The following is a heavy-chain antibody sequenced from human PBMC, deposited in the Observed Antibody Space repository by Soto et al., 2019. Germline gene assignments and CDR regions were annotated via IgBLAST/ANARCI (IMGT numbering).Heavy chain of an antibody. CDR1: GFTFRDYA. Sequence: QVQLVESGGGVFQPGRSLRLSCEASGFTFRDYAMHWVRQAPGKGLEWVAAIPSDGSAQHYADSVTGRFSISRDNSKNTLSLQRNSLRPEDAVLYYCARAVAGQVRSAWPWIDYWGQGPLVTVYS. CDR2: IPSDGSAQ. V-gene: IGHV3-30-3*01. D-gene: IGHD1-26*01. J-gene: IGHJ4*02. CDR3: ARAVAGQVRSAWPWIDY.